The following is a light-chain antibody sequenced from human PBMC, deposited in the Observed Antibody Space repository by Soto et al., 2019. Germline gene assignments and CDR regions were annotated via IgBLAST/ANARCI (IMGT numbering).Light chain of an antibody. CDR2: EVS. CDR3: CSHAGSHVI. J-gene: IGLJ2*01. CDR1: TSDVGTYKF. Sequence: QSALTQPASVSGSPGQSITISCTGTTSDVGTYKFVSWYQQHPGIAPKLMIYEVSERPSGVSNRFSGSKSSNTASLTISGLQAEDEADYYCCSHAGSHVIFGGGTQLTVL. V-gene: IGLV2-23*02.